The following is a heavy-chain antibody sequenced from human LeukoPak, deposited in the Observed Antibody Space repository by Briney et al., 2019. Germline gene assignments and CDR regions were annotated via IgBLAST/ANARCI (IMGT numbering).Heavy chain of an antibody. J-gene: IGHJ5*02. CDR1: GYTFTSYG. D-gene: IGHD6-13*01. Sequence: ASVKVSCKASGYTFTSYGISWVRQAPGQGLEWMGWINPNSGGTNYAQKFQGRVTITRNTSISTAYMELSSLRSEDTAVYYCARVSSSSWSPFDPWGQGTLVTVSS. V-gene: IGHV1-8*03. CDR3: ARVSSSSWSPFDP. CDR2: INPNSGGT.